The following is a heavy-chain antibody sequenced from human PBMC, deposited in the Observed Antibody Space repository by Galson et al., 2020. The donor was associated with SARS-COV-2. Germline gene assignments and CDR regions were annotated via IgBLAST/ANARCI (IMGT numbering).Heavy chain of an antibody. D-gene: IGHD3-22*01. J-gene: IGHJ2*01. CDR3: AREFQGGYYDTSGRPLGWDFDL. CDR1: GYSISSGYF. Sequence: SETLSLTCTVSGYSISSGYFWGWIRRPPGKGLEWIGSLYHSGSTYYNPSLKSRVTISVDTSKNQFSLRLSSVTAADTAVYYRAREFQGGYYDTSGRPLGWDFDLWGRGTLVTVSS. V-gene: IGHV4-38-2*02. CDR2: LYHSGST.